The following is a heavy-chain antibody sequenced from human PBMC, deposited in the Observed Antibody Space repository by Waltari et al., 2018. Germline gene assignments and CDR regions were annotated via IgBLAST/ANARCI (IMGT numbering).Heavy chain of an antibody. CDR2: ITGNDNT. Sequence: QVQLVQSGAEMKKPGASVTLSGMASGYTVFAYPIHWVRQAPGQRLEWMGWITGNDNTKYSQTFQGRVTITRDRSASTTYMDLSSLRSEDTAVYYCASGRERSYGSANYYQLDYWGQGTLVTVSS. CDR1: GYTVFAYP. D-gene: IGHD3-10*01. CDR3: ASGRERSYGSANYYQLDY. J-gene: IGHJ4*02. V-gene: IGHV1-3*01.